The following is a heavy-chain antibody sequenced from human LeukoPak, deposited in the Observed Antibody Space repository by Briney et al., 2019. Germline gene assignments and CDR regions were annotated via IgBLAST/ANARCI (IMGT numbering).Heavy chain of an antibody. CDR3: ARGEVEYYDSSGYYPSDAFDI. J-gene: IGHJ3*02. Sequence: GGSLRLSCAASGFSFSGNWMTWVRQAPGKGLEWVANIKQDGSEEYYVDSVKGRFTISRDNAKNSLYLQMNSLRAEDTAVYYCARGEVEYYDSSGYYPSDAFDIWGQGTMVTVSS. D-gene: IGHD3-22*01. CDR2: IKQDGSEE. V-gene: IGHV3-7*01. CDR1: GFSFSGNW.